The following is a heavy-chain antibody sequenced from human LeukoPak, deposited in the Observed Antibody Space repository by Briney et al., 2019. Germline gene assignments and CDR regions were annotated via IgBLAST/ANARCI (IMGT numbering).Heavy chain of an antibody. D-gene: IGHD4-17*01. CDR3: ARPHYGSFDY. V-gene: IGHV4-39*01. Sequence: PSETLSPTCTVSGGSISSSSYYWGWIRQPPGKGLEWIGSIYYSGSTYYNPSLKSRVTISVDTSKNQFSLKLSSVTAADTAVYYCARPHYGSFDYWGQGTLVTVSS. CDR2: IYYSGST. J-gene: IGHJ4*02. CDR1: GGSISSSSYY.